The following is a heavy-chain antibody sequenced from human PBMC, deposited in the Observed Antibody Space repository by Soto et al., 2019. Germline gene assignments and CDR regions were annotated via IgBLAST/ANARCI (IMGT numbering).Heavy chain of an antibody. D-gene: IGHD1-1*01. CDR1: GFTFSNYA. J-gene: IGHJ4*02. CDR2: TSYDGNNE. CDR3: ANETGVCNWATPYLHY. Sequence: HPGWSLRLSCAASGFTFSNYAMHWVRQAPGKGLEWVALTSYDGNNEYYTDSVKGRFTISRDNSKNTLFLRMNSPRPEDTAVYYCANETGVCNWATPYLHYCGQGGLFTVSS. V-gene: IGHV3-30*18.